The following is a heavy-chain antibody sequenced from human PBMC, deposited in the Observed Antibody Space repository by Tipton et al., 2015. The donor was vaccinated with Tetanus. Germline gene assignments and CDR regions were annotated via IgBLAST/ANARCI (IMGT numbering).Heavy chain of an antibody. J-gene: IGHJ6*02. V-gene: IGHV3-30*18. Sequence: SLRLSCAASGFTFSSYDMHWVRQVPGKGLEWVAVISYDGSNKYYADSVKGRFTISRDNSKNTLYLQMNSLRAEDTAVYYCAKDHGPSSGYYRYYYYGMDVWGQGTTVTVSS. CDR3: AKDHGPSSGYYRYYYYGMDV. CDR1: GFTFSSYD. D-gene: IGHD3-22*01. CDR2: ISYDGSNK.